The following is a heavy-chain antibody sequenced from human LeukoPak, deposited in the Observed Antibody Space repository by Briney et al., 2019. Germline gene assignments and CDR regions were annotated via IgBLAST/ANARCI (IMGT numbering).Heavy chain of an antibody. CDR3: ARALGY. CDR2: INHSGST. J-gene: IGHJ4*02. Sequence: PSETLSLTCAVYGGSFSGYYWSWIRQPPGKGLEWIGEINHSGSTNYNPSLKSRVTISVDTSKNLFSLKLSSVTAADTAVYYCARALGYWGQGTLVTVSS. V-gene: IGHV4-34*01. CDR1: GGSFSGYY.